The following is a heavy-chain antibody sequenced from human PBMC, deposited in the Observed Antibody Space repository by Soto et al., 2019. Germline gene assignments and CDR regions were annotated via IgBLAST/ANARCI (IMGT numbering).Heavy chain of an antibody. CDR1: QFSFSTSW. CDR3: ARDLAFDAFDI. CDR2: IKQDGSKQ. V-gene: IGHV3-7*04. Sequence: EVQLVESGGGLVQPRGSLRLSCAASQFSFSTSWMSWVRQAPGKGLEWVANIKQDGSKQYYVDSVKGRFTISRDNAKNSLYLQMNSLRAEDTAVYYCARDLAFDAFDIWGQGTMVTVSS. J-gene: IGHJ3*02.